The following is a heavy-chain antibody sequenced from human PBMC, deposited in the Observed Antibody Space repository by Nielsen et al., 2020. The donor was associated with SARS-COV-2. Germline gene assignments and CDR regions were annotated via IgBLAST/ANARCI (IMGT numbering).Heavy chain of an antibody. J-gene: IGHJ3*02. CDR1: GFTFSRHW. D-gene: IGHD3-16*02. V-gene: IGHV3-74*01. CDR2: INSDGSST. Sequence: GESLKISCAASGFTFSRHWMHWVRQAPGKGLVWVSRINSDGSSTTYADSVKGRFTISRDYAKNALYLQMNSLRAEDTAVYYCAGNYDYVWGSYRYPVAGAFDIWGQGTMVTVSS. CDR3: AGNYDYVWGSYRYPVAGAFDI.